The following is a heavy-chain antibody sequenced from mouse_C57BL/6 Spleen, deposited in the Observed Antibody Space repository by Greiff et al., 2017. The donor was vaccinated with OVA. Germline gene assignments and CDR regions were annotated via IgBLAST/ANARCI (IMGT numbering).Heavy chain of an antibody. CDR1: GFTFTDYY. J-gene: IGHJ4*01. CDR2: IRNKANGYTN. V-gene: IGHV7-3*01. Sequence: DVKLVESGGGLVQPGGSLSLSCAASGFTFTDYYMSWVRQPPGKALEWLGFIRNKANGYTNEYSASVKGRFTISRDNSQSILYLQMNALRAEDSATYYCARYIQLGGGMDYWGQGTSVTVSS. D-gene: IGHD4-1*02. CDR3: ARYIQLGGGMDY.